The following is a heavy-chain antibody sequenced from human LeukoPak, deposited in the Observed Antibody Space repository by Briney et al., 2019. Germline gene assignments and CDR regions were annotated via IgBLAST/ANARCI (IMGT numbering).Heavy chain of an antibody. D-gene: IGHD4-23*01. J-gene: IGHJ5*01. CDR2: IFYSASTTY. CDR1: GGSISSYY. Sequence: SETLSLTCTVSGGSISSYYWSWIRQPPGKGLEWIGHIFYSASTTYNYNPSLKSRVTISLDTSKNQFSLKLSSVTAADTAVYYCTRYFYGGYAGVDSWGQGTLVTVSS. CDR3: TRYFYGGYAGVDS. V-gene: IGHV4-59*08.